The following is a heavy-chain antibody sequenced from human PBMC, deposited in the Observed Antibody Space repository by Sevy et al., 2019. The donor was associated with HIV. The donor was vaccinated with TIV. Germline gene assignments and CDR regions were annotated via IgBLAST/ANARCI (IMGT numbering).Heavy chain of an antibody. V-gene: IGHV4-59*01. J-gene: IGHJ5*02. D-gene: IGHD4-17*01. CDR1: GGSISSYY. CDR3: TRRVYGDPNLFDP. Sequence: SETLSLTCTVSGGSISSYYWSWIRQPPGKGLEWIGYIYYSGSTNYNPSLKSRVTISVDTSKNQFSLKLSSVTAADTAVYYCTRRVYGDPNLFDPWGQGTLVTVSS. CDR2: IYYSGST.